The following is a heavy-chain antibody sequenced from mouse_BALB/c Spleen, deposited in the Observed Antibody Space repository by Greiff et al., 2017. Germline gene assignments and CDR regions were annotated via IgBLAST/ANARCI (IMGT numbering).Heavy chain of an antibody. Sequence: EVKLMESGPGLVKPSQSLSLTCTVTGYSITSDYAWNWIRQFPGNKLEWMGYISYSGSTSYNPSLKSRISITRDTSKNQFFLQLNSVTTEDTATYYCARGSLIYYDYDGYFDYWGQGTTLTVSS. V-gene: IGHV3-2*02. J-gene: IGHJ2*01. CDR3: ARGSLIYYDYDGYFDY. CDR2: ISYSGST. CDR1: GYSITSDYA. D-gene: IGHD2-4*01.